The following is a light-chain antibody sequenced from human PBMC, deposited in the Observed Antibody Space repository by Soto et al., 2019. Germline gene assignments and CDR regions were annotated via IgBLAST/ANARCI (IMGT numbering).Light chain of an antibody. V-gene: IGLV2-14*03. CDR2: DVT. CDR3: SSYTRSTTLDV. J-gene: IGLJ1*01. CDR1: SSDVGGYNY. Sequence: QSALTQPASVSGSPGQSITISCTGTSSDVGGYNYVSWYQQHPGKAPKLMIFDVTNRPSGVSSRFSGSKSGNTASLTISGLQAEDEADYYCSSYTRSTTLDVFGTGTKLTVL.